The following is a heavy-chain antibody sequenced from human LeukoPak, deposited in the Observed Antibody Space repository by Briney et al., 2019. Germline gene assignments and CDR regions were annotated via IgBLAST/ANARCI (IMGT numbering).Heavy chain of an antibody. D-gene: IGHD6-19*01. CDR2: VSDSNGST. J-gene: IGHJ4*02. V-gene: IGHV3-23*01. Sequence: PGGSLRLSCAASGLTFSNYAMSWVRQAPGQGLEWVSSVSDSNGSTYYADSVKGRFTISRDNSKNRLYLQMNSLRAEDTAVYYCAKPPHGQWLAFDYWGQGTPVTVSS. CDR1: GLTFSNYA. CDR3: AKPPHGQWLAFDY.